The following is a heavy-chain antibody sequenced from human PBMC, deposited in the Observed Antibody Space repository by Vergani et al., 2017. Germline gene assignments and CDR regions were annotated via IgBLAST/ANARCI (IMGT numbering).Heavy chain of an antibody. CDR3: ARMGGYDEGDAFRIGYFDS. D-gene: IGHD3-22*01. J-gene: IGHJ4*02. CDR2: IYSTGST. Sequence: QVQLQESGPGLVKPSQTLSLTCSVSGDSISSGVYYWNWIRPHPGKGLEWIGYIYSTGSTHHNPSLRRRINMSVDTSKNQFSRKLNSVTAADTAMYYCARMGGYDEGDAFRIGYFDSWGPGVLVTVSS. V-gene: IGHV4-31*03. CDR1: GDSISSGVYY.